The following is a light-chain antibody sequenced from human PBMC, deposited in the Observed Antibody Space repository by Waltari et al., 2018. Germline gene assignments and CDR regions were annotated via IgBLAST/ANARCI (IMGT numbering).Light chain of an antibody. Sequence: QSALTQPASVSGSPGQSITISCTGTSRDVGAFACVSWYQHHPGKVPQLVIFYVTNRPSGVSHRFSGSKSGNTASLTISGLQAEDEADYYCASYTRRSTVAFGGGTKLTVL. J-gene: IGLJ2*01. V-gene: IGLV2-14*03. CDR2: YVT. CDR1: SRDVGAFAC. CDR3: ASYTRRSTVA.